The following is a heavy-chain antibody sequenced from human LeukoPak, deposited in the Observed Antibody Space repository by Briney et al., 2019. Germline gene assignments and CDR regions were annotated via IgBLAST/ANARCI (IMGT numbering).Heavy chain of an antibody. J-gene: IGHJ1*01. CDR2: IIPILGIA. CDR3: ATFLGYCSGGSCPEYFQH. D-gene: IGHD2-15*01. CDR1: GGTFSSYA. Sequence: GASVKVSCKASGGTFSSYAISWVRQAPGQGLEWMGRIIPILGIANYAQKFQGRVTITADKSTSTAYMELSSLRSEDTAVYYCATFLGYCSGGSCPEYFQHWGQGTLVTVSS. V-gene: IGHV1-69*04.